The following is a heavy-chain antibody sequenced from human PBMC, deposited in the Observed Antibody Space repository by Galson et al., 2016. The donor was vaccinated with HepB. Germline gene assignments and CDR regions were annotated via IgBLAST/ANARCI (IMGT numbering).Heavy chain of an antibody. Sequence: SLRLSCAASGFTFDDYTMHWVRQAPGKGLEWVSLISWDGATTYYADSVKGRFTISRDNSKNSLYLQMNGLRTEDTALYYCTKAAWEWQLLTVNYFDYWGQGTLVSVSS. J-gene: IGHJ4*02. V-gene: IGHV3-43*01. CDR2: ISWDGATT. CDR3: TKAAWEWQLLTVNYFDY. D-gene: IGHD1-26*01. CDR1: GFTFDDYT.